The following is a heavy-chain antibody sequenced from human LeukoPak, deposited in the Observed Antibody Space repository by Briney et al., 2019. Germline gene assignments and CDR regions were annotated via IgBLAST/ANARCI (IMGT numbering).Heavy chain of an antibody. CDR1: GGSITNSNYY. CDR3: ARVPGSSGWYGVFDY. V-gene: IGHV4-39*07. J-gene: IGHJ4*02. Sequence: SETLSLTCTVSGGSITNSNYYWGWIRQPPEKGLEWIGTIYYSGSTSYNPSLKSRVTISVHTSKNQLSLRLSSVTAADTAVYYCARVPGSSGWYGVFDYWGQGTLVTVSS. CDR2: IYYSGST. D-gene: IGHD6-19*01.